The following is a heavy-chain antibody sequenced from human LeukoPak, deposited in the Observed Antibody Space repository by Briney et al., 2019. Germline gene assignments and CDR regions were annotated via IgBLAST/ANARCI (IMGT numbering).Heavy chain of an antibody. D-gene: IGHD1-26*01. CDR2: INPNSGGI. J-gene: IGHJ4*02. CDR3: ARGAKSETYCPY. Sequence: ASAKVSCKASGYTFTGYYIHWVRQAPGQGLEWMGWINPNSGGINYAQKFQGRVTMTRDTSISTSYMDLRGLRSDDTAVYYCARGAKSETYCPYWGQGTLVIVSS. CDR1: GYTFTGYY. V-gene: IGHV1-2*02.